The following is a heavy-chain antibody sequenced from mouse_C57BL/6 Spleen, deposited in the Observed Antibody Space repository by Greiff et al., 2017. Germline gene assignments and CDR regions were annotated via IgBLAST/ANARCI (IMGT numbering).Heavy chain of an antibody. D-gene: IGHD3-2*02. V-gene: IGHV1-76*01. CDR1: GYTFTDYY. Sequence: QVQLQQSGAELVRPGASVKLSCKASGYTFTDYYINWVKQRPGQGLEWIARIYPGSGNTYYNEKFKGKATLTAEKSSSTAYMQLSSLTSEDSAVYFCARGSSGPWFAYWGQGTLVTVSA. CDR2: IYPGSGNT. J-gene: IGHJ3*01. CDR3: ARGSSGPWFAY.